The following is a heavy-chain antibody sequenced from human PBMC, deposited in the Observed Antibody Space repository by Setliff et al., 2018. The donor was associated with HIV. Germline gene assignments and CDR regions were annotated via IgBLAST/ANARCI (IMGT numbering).Heavy chain of an antibody. CDR1: GFTFSSYS. CDR3: HSGYDTEEQSYFDY. Sequence: GESLKISCTASGFTFSSYSMHWVRQAPGKGLVWVSRVNSDGSSKTYADSVKGRFTISRDNAKNTLYLQMNSLRVEDTGVYYCHSGYDTEEQSYFDYWGQGTLVTVSS. CDR2: VNSDGSSK. J-gene: IGHJ4*02. D-gene: IGHD5-12*01. V-gene: IGHV3-74*03.